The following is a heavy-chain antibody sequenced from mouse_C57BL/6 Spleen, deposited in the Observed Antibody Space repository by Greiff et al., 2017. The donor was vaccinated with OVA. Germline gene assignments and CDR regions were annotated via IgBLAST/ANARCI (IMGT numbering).Heavy chain of an antibody. CDR2: VYPGDGDT. D-gene: IGHD3-3*01. CDR1: GYAFSSYW. J-gene: IGHJ1*03. CDR3: ARSGTGYFDV. V-gene: IGHV1-80*01. Sequence: VMLVASGAELVKPGASVKISCKASGYAFSSYWMNWVKQRPGKGLEWIGQVYPGDGDTNYNGKFKGKATLTADKSSSTAYMQLSSLTSEDSAVYFCARSGTGYFDVWGTGTTVTVSS.